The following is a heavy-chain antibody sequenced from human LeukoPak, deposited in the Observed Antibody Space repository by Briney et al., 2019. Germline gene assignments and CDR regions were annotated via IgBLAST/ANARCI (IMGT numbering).Heavy chain of an antibody. V-gene: IGHV1-8*02. J-gene: IGHJ6*03. D-gene: IGHD3-9*01. CDR2: INPNSGNT. CDR3: ARARTYLYFDWLLYSYYYMYV. CDR1: GYTFTSYG. Sequence: GASVKVSCKASGYTFTSYGISWVRQATGQGLEWMGLINPNSGNTDYAQKFQGRVTMTRNTSISTAYMELSSLRSEDTAVYYCARARTYLYFDWLLYSYYYMYVWGKGTAVTISS.